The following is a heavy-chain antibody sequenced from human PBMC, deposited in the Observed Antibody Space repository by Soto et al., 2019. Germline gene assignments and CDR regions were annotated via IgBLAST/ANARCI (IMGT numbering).Heavy chain of an antibody. CDR3: AKDRSGMTTVTTD. J-gene: IGHJ4*02. D-gene: IGHD4-4*01. CDR1: GFTFSSYA. V-gene: IGHV3-23*01. Sequence: EVQLLESGGGLVQPGGSLRLSCAASGFTFSSYAMSWVRQAPGKGLEWVSAISGSGGSTYYADSVKGRFTISRDNSKNTLYLQMNSLRAEDTAVYCCAKDRSGMTTVTTDWGQGTLVTVSS. CDR2: ISGSGGST.